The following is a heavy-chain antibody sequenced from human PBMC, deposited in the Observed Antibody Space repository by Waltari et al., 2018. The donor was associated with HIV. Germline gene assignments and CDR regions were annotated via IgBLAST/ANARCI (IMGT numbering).Heavy chain of an antibody. J-gene: IGHJ4*02. V-gene: IGHV3-74*01. CDR3: ARGVTVATITPFDQ. Sequence: EVQLVESGGGLVQPGGSQRLSCEASGFTFSSFWTHWVRQPPGKGLEWVARISSDGRATTYVDSVKGRFTVSRDNAKNTLSLQMNSLRAEDTAVYYCARGVTVATITPFDQWGQGTLVTVSS. CDR2: ISSDGRAT. CDR1: GFTFSSFW. D-gene: IGHD5-12*01.